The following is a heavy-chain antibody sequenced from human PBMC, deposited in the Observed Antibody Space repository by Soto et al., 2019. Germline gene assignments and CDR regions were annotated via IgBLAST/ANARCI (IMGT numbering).Heavy chain of an antibody. CDR2: FRVTTDGGAT. J-gene: IGHJ4*02. Sequence: GVLRLSCAASGFTFTNAWMNWVRQAPGKGLEWFGRFRVTTDGGATDYAAPVKGRFTISRDDSKNTLYLQMNSLETEDTAVYYCTTENACDGSRYSCSHFDYWGQGTLVTVSS. V-gene: IGHV3-15*07. D-gene: IGHD3-22*01. CDR3: TTENACDGSRYSCSHFDY. CDR1: GFTFTNAW.